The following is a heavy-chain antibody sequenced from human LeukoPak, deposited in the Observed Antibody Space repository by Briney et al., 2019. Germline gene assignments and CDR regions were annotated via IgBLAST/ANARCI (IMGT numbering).Heavy chain of an antibody. V-gene: IGHV3-7*01. J-gene: IGHJ4*02. Sequence: AGGSQRLSCEASGFSMSVYWMSWVRQAPGKGLEWVGNIKPDGSERNYVDSVKGRFTISRDNAKKSLYLQMNSLRAEDTAVYYCARDWGAYYHFFDYWGQGTLVTVSS. CDR2: IKPDGSER. CDR3: ARDWGAYYHFFDY. CDR1: GFSMSVYW. D-gene: IGHD3-22*01.